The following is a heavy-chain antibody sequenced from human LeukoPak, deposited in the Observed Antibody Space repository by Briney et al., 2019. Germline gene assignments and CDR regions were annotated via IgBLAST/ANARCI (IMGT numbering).Heavy chain of an antibody. V-gene: IGHV1-69*13. Sequence: SVKVSCKASGGTFSSYAISWVRQAPGQGLEWMGGIIPIFGTANYAQKFQGRVTITADESTSTAYMELSSLRSEDTAVYYCARGPGGVVIPGPFDYWGQGTLVTVSS. J-gene: IGHJ4*02. CDR2: IIPIFGTA. CDR3: ARGPGGVVIPGPFDY. D-gene: IGHD3-3*01. CDR1: GGTFSSYA.